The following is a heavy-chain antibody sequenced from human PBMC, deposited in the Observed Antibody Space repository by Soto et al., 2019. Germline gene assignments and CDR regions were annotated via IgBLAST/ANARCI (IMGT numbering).Heavy chain of an antibody. CDR2: IYYSGST. CDR1: GGSISSYY. Sequence: SHTLCLTCTVSGGSISSYYWSWFLQPPGKELEWIGYIYYSGSTNYNPSLKSRVTISVDTSKNQFSLKLSSVTAADTAVYYCARKMSSLRVVVIQNWFDRWGQGTLFIVSS. CDR3: ARKMSSLRVVVIQNWFDR. V-gene: IGHV4-59*01. D-gene: IGHD3-22*01. J-gene: IGHJ5*02.